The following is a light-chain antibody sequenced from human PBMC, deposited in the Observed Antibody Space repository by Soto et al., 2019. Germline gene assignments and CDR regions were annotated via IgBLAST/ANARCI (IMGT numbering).Light chain of an antibody. CDR3: QQYNSYSRT. CDR2: KAS. J-gene: IGKJ1*01. Sequence: DIQMTESPSTLAASVGDRGTSTCRSSQSISSWLAWYQQKPGKAPKLLIYKASSLESGVPSRFSGSGSGTEFTLTISSLQPDDFATYYCQQYNSYSRTFGQGSMVDVK. CDR1: QSISSW. V-gene: IGKV1-5*03.